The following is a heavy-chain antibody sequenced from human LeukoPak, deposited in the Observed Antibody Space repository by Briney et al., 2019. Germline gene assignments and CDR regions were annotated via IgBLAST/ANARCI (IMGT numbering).Heavy chain of an antibody. Sequence: SETLSLTCSVSGGSISNYYWSWIRQPPGKGLECVGYVYYSGNPDYNPSLKSRVTISIDTSKNQFSLKLGSVTAADTAVYYCARDQYSGRFDYWGQGTLVTVSS. J-gene: IGHJ4*02. D-gene: IGHD1-26*01. CDR2: VYYSGNP. CDR1: GGSISNYY. CDR3: ARDQYSGRFDY. V-gene: IGHV4-59*01.